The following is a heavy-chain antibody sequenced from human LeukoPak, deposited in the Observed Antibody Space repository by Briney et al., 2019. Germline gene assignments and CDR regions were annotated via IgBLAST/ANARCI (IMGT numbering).Heavy chain of an antibody. D-gene: IGHD2-2*01. CDR3: ARGGVVVVPDDAFDI. J-gene: IGHJ3*02. V-gene: IGHV1-69*05. CDR1: GGTFSSYA. Sequence: GASVKVSCKASGGTFSSYAISWVRQAPGQGLEWMGGIVPIFGTANYAQKFQGRVTITTDESTSTAYMELSSLRSEDTAVYYCARGGVVVVPDDAFDIWGQGTMVTVSS. CDR2: IVPIFGTA.